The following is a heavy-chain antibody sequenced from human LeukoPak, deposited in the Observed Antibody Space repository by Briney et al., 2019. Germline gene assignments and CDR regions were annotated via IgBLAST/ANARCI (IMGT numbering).Heavy chain of an antibody. D-gene: IGHD2-15*01. CDR1: GGSISSGGYS. V-gene: IGHV4-30-2*01. Sequence: SQTLSLTCAVSGGSISSGGYSWSWIRQPPGKGLEWIGYIYHSGSTYYNPSLKSRVTISVDRSKNQFSLKLSSVTAADTAVYYCARALVVAATGYYCGMDVWGQGTTVTVSS. CDR3: ARALVVAATGYYCGMDV. J-gene: IGHJ6*02. CDR2: IYHSGST.